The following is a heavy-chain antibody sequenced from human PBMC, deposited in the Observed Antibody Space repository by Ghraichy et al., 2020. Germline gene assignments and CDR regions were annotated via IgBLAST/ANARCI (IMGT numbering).Heavy chain of an antibody. Sequence: SVKVSCKASGGTFSSYAISWVRQAPGQGLEWMGGIIPIFGTANYAQKFQGRVTITADESTSTAYMELSSLRSEDTAVYYCAWQIYDSSGYPRYYFDYWGQGTLVTVSS. J-gene: IGHJ4*02. CDR1: GGTFSSYA. CDR2: IIPIFGTA. CDR3: AWQIYDSSGYPRYYFDY. D-gene: IGHD3-22*01. V-gene: IGHV1-69*13.